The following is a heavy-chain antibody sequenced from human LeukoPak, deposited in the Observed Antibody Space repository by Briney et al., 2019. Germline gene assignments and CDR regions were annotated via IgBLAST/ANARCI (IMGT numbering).Heavy chain of an antibody. CDR1: GGSISSGDYY. CDR3: AREGIVVVPAAKQNYYYYYCMDV. J-gene: IGHJ6*03. Sequence: SQTLSLTCTVSGGSISSGDYYWSWIRQPPGKGLEWIGYIYYSGSTYYNPSLKSRVTISVDTSKNQFSLKLSSVTAADTAVYYCAREGIVVVPAAKQNYYYYYCMDVWGKGTTVTVSS. V-gene: IGHV4-30-4*08. D-gene: IGHD2-2*01. CDR2: IYYSGST.